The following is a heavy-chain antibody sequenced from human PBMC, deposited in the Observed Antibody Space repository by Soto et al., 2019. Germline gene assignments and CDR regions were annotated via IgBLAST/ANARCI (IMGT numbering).Heavy chain of an antibody. CDR3: ARLPPPTYCSGSTCSGY. J-gene: IGHJ4*02. D-gene: IGHD2-15*01. V-gene: IGHV5-10-1*01. Sequence: PGESLKISCKGSGYSFTNYWIHWVRQMAGKGLEWMGRIDPDDSYTNYSPSFQGHVTISVDKSISTAYLQWSSQQASDTAIYYCARLPPPTYCSGSTCSGYWGQGTLVTVSS. CDR1: GYSFTNYW. CDR2: IDPDDSYT.